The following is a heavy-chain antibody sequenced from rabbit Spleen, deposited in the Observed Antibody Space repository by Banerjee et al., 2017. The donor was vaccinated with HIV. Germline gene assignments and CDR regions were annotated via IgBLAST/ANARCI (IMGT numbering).Heavy chain of an antibody. Sequence: QEQLKESGGGLVQPGGSLKLSCKASGFDFSTYYMCWVRQAPGKGLEWIGCIYAGSASAYYASWAKGRFTISKTSSTTVTLQMTSLTVADTATYFCARIYDNSHYQLTRLDLWGPGTLVTVS. D-gene: IGHD1-1*01. V-gene: IGHV1S45*01. CDR3: ARIYDNSHYQLTRLDL. J-gene: IGHJ3*01. CDR2: IYAGSASA. CDR1: GFDFSTYY.